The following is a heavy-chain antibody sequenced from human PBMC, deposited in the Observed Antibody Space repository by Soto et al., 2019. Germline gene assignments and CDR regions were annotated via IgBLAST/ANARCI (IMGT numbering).Heavy chain of an antibody. Sequence: PGGSLILSCAASGFTFSSYAMSWVRQAPGKGLEWVSAISGSGGSTYYADSVKGRFTISRDNSKNTLYLQMNSLRAEDTAVYYCAKDSPTYYDILTGPLPFFDYWGQGTLVTVSS. CDR2: ISGSGGST. D-gene: IGHD3-9*01. J-gene: IGHJ4*02. CDR1: GFTFSSYA. CDR3: AKDSPTYYDILTGPLPFFDY. V-gene: IGHV3-23*01.